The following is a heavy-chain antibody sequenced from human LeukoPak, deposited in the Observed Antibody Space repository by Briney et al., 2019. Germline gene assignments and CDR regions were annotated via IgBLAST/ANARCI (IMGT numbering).Heavy chain of an antibody. Sequence: GGSLRLSCAASGFTFSSYAMHWVRQAPGKGLEWVAVISYDGSNKYYADSVKGRFTISRDNSKNTLYLQMNSLRAEDTAVYYCAREGDIVVVVAATRVDYYFVYWGQGTLVTVSS. CDR3: AREGDIVVVVAATRVDYYFVY. CDR2: ISYDGSNK. D-gene: IGHD2-15*01. V-gene: IGHV3-30*04. CDR1: GFTFSSYA. J-gene: IGHJ4*02.